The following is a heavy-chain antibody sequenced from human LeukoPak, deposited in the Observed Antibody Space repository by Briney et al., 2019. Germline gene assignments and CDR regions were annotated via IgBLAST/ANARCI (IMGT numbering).Heavy chain of an antibody. CDR2: FDPEDGET. CDR1: GYTLTELS. Sequence: ASVKVSCKVSGYTLTELSMHWVRQAPGKGLEWMGGFDPEDGETIYAQKFQGRVTMTEDTSTDTAYMELSSLRSEDTAVYYCATSYDSSGYYYDAFDIWGQGTMVTVSS. D-gene: IGHD3-22*01. V-gene: IGHV1-24*01. J-gene: IGHJ3*02. CDR3: ATSYDSSGYYYDAFDI.